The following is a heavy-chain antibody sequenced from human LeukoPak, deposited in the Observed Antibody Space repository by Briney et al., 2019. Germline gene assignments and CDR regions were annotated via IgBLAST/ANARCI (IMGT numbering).Heavy chain of an antibody. J-gene: IGHJ3*01. Sequence: GESLKISCKGSGYSFTNYWIGWVRQMPGKGLEWMGIIYPGDSDTTYSPSFQGQVTISADKSISTAFLQWSSLKASDTAKYYCAKIPAAGSLKGAFDLWGQGTLVTVSS. CDR2: IYPGDSDT. CDR1: GYSFTNYW. V-gene: IGHV5-51*01. D-gene: IGHD6-13*01. CDR3: AKIPAAGSLKGAFDL.